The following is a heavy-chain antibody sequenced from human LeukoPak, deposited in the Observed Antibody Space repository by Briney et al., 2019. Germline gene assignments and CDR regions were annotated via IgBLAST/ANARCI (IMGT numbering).Heavy chain of an antibody. CDR2: IYYSGRT. D-gene: IGHD5-24*01. Sequence: SETLSLTCAVYGGSFSGYYWSWIRQPPGKGLEWIGNIYYSGRTNYNPSLKSRVTISVDTSKNHFSLKLSSVTAADTAVYYCAGDRWGNWFDPWGQGTLVTVSS. CDR3: AGDRWGNWFDP. V-gene: IGHV4-59*01. CDR1: GGSFSGYY. J-gene: IGHJ5*02.